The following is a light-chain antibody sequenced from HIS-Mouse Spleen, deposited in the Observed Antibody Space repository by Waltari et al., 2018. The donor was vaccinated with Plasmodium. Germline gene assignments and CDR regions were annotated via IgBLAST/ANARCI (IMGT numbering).Light chain of an antibody. CDR3: QQYNNWSFT. CDR1: QSVSSN. Sequence: EIVMTKSPATLSVSPGERAPLSCRASQSVSSNLAWYQQKPGQAPRLLIYGPSTRATGIPARFSGSGSGTEFTLTISSLQSEDFAVYYCQQYNNWSFTFGPGTKVDIK. V-gene: IGKV3-15*01. CDR2: GPS. J-gene: IGKJ3*01.